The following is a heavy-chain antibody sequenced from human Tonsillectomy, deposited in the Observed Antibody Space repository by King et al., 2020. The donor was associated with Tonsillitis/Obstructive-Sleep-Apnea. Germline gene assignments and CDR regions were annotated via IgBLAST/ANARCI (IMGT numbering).Heavy chain of an antibody. J-gene: IGHJ4*02. CDR3: AEISGWSTRIDY. CDR2: VSYVGREK. D-gene: IGHD6-19*01. V-gene: IGHV3-30*01. CDR1: GFTLNSYA. Sequence: VQLVESGGGVVQPGGSLRLSCAASGFTLNSYAMHWVRQAPGKGLEWVAVVSYVGREKYYAASVKGRFTISGDNSKKTLFLQMNSLRVEDTAVYYCAEISGWSTRIDYWGQGTLVTVSS.